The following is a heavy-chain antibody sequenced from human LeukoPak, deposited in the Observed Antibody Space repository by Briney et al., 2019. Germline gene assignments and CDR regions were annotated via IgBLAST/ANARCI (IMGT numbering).Heavy chain of an antibody. J-gene: IGHJ3*02. Sequence: GGSLRLSCAASGLTFSRYGMHWVRQAPGEGLEWVAVIWDDGSNKYYADSVTGRFTISRDNSKSTVYLQMNSLRAEDTAVYYCASLTPYKRNDWGSNIWGQGTVVTVSS. D-gene: IGHD1-1*01. CDR1: GLTFSRYG. CDR3: ASLTPYKRNDWGSNI. V-gene: IGHV3-33*01. CDR2: IWDDGSNK.